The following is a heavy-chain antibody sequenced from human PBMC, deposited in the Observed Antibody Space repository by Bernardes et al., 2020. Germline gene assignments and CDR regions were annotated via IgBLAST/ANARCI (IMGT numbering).Heavy chain of an antibody. J-gene: IGHJ4*02. D-gene: IGHD3-22*01. CDR2: ISGSGAGT. CDR1: GFTFSTYS. V-gene: IGHV3-23*01. CDR3: AKVSGGYPSPFDS. Sequence: GGSLRLSCAASGFTFSTYSMTWVRQAPGKGLEWVSAISGSGAGTYYADSVKGRFTISRDNSKSTLYLQMNSLRAEDTAIYYCAKVSGGYPSPFDSWGQGTLVTVPS.